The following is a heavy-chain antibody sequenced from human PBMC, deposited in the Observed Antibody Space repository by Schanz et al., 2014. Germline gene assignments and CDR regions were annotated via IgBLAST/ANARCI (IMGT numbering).Heavy chain of an antibody. CDR2: IYHSGST. D-gene: IGHD1-1*01. V-gene: IGHV4-30-2*01. Sequence: QLQLQESGSGLVKPSQTLSLTCGVSGGSISSGGSSWNWIRLPPGKGLEWIGYIYHSGSTYYNPSLKSRVTISVDRSKNQFSLKVRSVTAADTAVYFCARGNNDYFYYYMDVWGKGAAXTVSS. J-gene: IGHJ6*03. CDR1: GGSISSGGSS. CDR3: ARGNNDYFYYYMDV.